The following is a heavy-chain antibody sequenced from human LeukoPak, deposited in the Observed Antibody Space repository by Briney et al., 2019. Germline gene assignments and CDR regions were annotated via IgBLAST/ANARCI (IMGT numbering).Heavy chain of an antibody. Sequence: VASVKVSCKVSGYTLTELSMHWVRQAPGKGLEWMGGFDPEDGETIYAQKFQGRVTMTEDTSTDTAYMELSSLRSEDTAVYYCATYCSSTSCYWFDPWGRGTLVTVSS. CDR3: ATYCSSTSCYWFDP. CDR1: GYTLTELS. J-gene: IGHJ5*02. V-gene: IGHV1-24*01. D-gene: IGHD2-2*01. CDR2: FDPEDGET.